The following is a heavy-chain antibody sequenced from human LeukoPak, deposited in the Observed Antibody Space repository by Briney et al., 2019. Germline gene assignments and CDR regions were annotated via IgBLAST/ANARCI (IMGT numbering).Heavy chain of an antibody. V-gene: IGHV3-23*01. J-gene: IGHJ4*02. CDR1: GFTFSSYA. CDR2: ISGSGVGS. D-gene: IGHD3-22*01. CDR3: AKKGSAHYYDTSGYFDY. Sequence: GGSLRLSCAASGFTFSSYAMTWVRQAPGKGLEWVSGISGSGVGSNYADSVRGRFTISRDNSKNTLYLQVNSLRAEDTAVYFCAKKGSAHYYDTSGYFDYWGQGTLVTVPS.